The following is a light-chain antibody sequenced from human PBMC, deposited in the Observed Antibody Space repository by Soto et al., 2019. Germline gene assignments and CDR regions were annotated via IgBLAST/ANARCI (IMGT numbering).Light chain of an antibody. V-gene: IGKV3-15*01. J-gene: IGKJ1*01. Sequence: IVMPQCARPLSVCPGVRSSLSCSASQSMGTNLAWYQQKPGQAPRLLIFAASTRATGIAARFSGRGSGIEFTLTISWLESEDVAVYYCKQDNKWPLAFGQGTKVDVK. CDR3: KQDNKWPLA. CDR1: QSMGTN. CDR2: AAS.